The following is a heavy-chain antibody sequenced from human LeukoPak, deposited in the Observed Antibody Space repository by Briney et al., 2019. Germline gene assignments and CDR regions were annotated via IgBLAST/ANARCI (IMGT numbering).Heavy chain of an antibody. CDR3: ARGKIRMLGYFHYNYWMDV. CDR2: ICYDGYRK. Sequence: GRSLRLSCAAAGFTFTTYGMNWVRQAPGKGLERLSVICYDGYRKYYAVSVKARFNISGDKSKNTLYLEMNGLGGDETAVYYGARGKIRMLGYFHYNYWMDVWGQGPTVTVS. CDR1: GFTFTTYG. V-gene: IGHV3-33*01. D-gene: IGHD3-3*01. J-gene: IGHJ6*01.